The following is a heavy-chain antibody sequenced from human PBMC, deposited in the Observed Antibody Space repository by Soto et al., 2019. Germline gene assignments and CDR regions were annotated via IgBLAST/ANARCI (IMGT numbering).Heavy chain of an antibody. V-gene: IGHV1-18*01. CDR3: ARVPGGPVPSSDYFDY. Sequence: ASVKVSCKASGYTFTSYGISWVRQVPGQGLEWMGWISAYNGNTNYAQKLQGRVTMTTDTSTSTAYMELRSLRSDDTAVYYCARVPGGPVPSSDYFDYWGQGTLVTVSS. J-gene: IGHJ4*02. D-gene: IGHD3-16*01. CDR2: ISAYNGNT. CDR1: GYTFTSYG.